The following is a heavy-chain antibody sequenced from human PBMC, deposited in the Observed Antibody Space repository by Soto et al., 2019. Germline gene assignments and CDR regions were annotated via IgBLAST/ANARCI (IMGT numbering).Heavy chain of an antibody. CDR3: ARVGGLAARTFDY. V-gene: IGHV4-59*01. CDR1: GGSISSYY. J-gene: IGHJ4*02. D-gene: IGHD6-6*01. Sequence: SETLSLTCTVSGGSISSYYWSWIRQPPGKGLEWIGYIYYSGSTNYNPSLKSRVTISVDTSKNQFSLNLRSMSPADTAVYYCARVGGLAARTFDYWGQGTMVTVSS. CDR2: IYYSGST.